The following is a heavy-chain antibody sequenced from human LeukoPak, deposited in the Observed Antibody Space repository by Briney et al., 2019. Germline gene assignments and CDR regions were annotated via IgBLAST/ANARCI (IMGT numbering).Heavy chain of an antibody. D-gene: IGHD3-22*01. Sequence: SVKVSCKASGGTFSSYAISWVRQAPGQGLEWMGRIIPIFGIANYAQKFQGRVTITADKFTSTAYMELSSLRSEDTAVYYCARGRGYYDSSGYFDYWGQGTLVTVSS. CDR2: IIPIFGIA. CDR3: ARGRGYYDSSGYFDY. J-gene: IGHJ4*02. V-gene: IGHV1-69*04. CDR1: GGTFSSYA.